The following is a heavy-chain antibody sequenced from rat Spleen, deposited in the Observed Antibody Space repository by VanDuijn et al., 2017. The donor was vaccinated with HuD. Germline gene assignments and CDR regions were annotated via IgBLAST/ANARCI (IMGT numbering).Heavy chain of an antibody. D-gene: IGHD1-4*01. CDR1: GFTFSSFS. CDR3: ARKYNYVDWYFDF. Sequence: EVQLVESGGGLVQPGGSLKLSCEASGFTFSSFSMAWMRQSPKKSLEWVATITSGGGNTYYPDSVKGRFTVSRDNAKSTLYLQMDSLRSEDTATYYCARKYNYVDWYFDFWGPGTMVTVSS. J-gene: IGHJ1*01. V-gene: IGHV5-25*01. CDR2: ITSGGGNT.